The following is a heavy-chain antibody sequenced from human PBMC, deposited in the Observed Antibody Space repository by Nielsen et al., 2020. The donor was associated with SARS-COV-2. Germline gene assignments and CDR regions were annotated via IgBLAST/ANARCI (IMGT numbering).Heavy chain of an antibody. CDR3: ARLPGKLGAFDI. V-gene: IGHV1-69*13. CDR1: GYTFTSYY. J-gene: IGHJ3*02. CDR2: IIPIFGTA. D-gene: IGHD3-16*01. Sequence: SVKVSCKASGYTFTSYYMHWVRQAPGQGLEWMGGIIPIFGTANYAQKFQGRVTITADESTSTAYMELSSLRSEDTAVYYCARLPGKLGAFDIWGQGTMVTVSS.